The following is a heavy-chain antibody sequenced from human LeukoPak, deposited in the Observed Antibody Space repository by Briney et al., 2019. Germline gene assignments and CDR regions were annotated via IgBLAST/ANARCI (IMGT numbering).Heavy chain of an antibody. CDR3: ARDYYDRSGYFDS. D-gene: IGHD3-22*01. J-gene: IGHJ4*02. CDR2: ISSSSRYI. V-gene: IGHV3-21*01. CDR1: GFTFSSYS. Sequence: PGGSLRLSSAASGFTFSSYSMNWVRQAPGRGLEWVSSISSSSRYIYYADSVKGRFTISRDNAKNSLYLQVNSLRAEDTAVYYCARDYYDRSGYFDSWGQGNLVTVSS.